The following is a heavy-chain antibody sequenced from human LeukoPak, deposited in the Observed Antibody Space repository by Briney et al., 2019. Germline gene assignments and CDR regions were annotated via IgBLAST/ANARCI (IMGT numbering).Heavy chain of an antibody. Sequence: ASVKVSCKASGYTFTSYGISWVRQAPGQGLEWMGWINPNSGGTNYAQKFQGRVTMTRDTSISTAYMELSRLRSDDTAVYYCARYVDMVGARHDAFDIWGQGTMVTVSS. CDR2: INPNSGGT. CDR1: GYTFTSYG. CDR3: ARYVDMVGARHDAFDI. D-gene: IGHD1-26*01. V-gene: IGHV1-2*02. J-gene: IGHJ3*02.